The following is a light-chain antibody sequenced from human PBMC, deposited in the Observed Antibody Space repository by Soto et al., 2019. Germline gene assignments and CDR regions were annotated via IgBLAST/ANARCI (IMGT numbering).Light chain of an antibody. V-gene: IGKV3-15*01. Sequence: EIVMTQSPATLSVSPGERATLSCRASQSVSSNLAWYQQKPGQAPRLLIYGASTRATGIPARFSGSGSGTEFTLTISSLQSEDRAVYYCQQYNNWPPFTFGPGTKVDIK. CDR1: QSVSSN. CDR3: QQYNNWPPFT. J-gene: IGKJ3*01. CDR2: GAS.